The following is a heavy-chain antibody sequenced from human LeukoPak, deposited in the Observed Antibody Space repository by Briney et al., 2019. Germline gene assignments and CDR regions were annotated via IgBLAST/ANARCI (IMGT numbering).Heavy chain of an antibody. V-gene: IGHV1-2*02. D-gene: IGHD6-13*01. Sequence: ASVKVSCKASGYTFTGYYMHWVRQAPGQGLEWMGWINPNSGGTNYAQKFQGRVTMTRDTSISTAYMELSRLRSDDTAVYYCARGVSSSWFAYYYYYVDVWGKGTTVTVSS. CDR2: INPNSGGT. CDR1: GYTFTGYY. CDR3: ARGVSSSWFAYYYYYVDV. J-gene: IGHJ6*03.